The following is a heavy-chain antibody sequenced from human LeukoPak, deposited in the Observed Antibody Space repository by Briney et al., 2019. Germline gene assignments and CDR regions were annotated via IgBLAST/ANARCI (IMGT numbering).Heavy chain of an antibody. J-gene: IGHJ4*02. CDR3: AKARLFGESLEDY. CDR2: ISGSGGST. Sequence: GGSLRLSCAASGFTFSSYAMSWVRQAPGKGLEWVSAISGSGGSTYYADSVKGRFTISRGNSKNTLYLQMNSLRAEDTAVYYCAKARLFGESLEDYWGQGTLVTVSS. CDR1: GFTFSSYA. D-gene: IGHD3-10*02. V-gene: IGHV3-23*01.